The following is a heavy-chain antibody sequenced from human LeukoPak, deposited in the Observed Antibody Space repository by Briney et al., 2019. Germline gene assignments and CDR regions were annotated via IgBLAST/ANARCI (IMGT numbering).Heavy chain of an antibody. CDR2: INPNSGGT. CDR3: AKAVGFGEAYGMDV. V-gene: IGHV1-2*02. Sequence: ASVKVSCKASGYTFTGYYMHWVRQAPGQGLEWMGWINPNSGGTNYAQKFQGRVTMTRDTSISTAYMELGRLRPEDTAVYYCAKAVGFGEAYGMDVWGQGTTVTVSS. D-gene: IGHD3-10*01. CDR1: GYTFTGYY. J-gene: IGHJ6*02.